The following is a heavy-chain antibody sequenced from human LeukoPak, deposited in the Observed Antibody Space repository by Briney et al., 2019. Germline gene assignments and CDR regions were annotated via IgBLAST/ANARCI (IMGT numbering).Heavy chain of an antibody. CDR1: GFNFASRW. Sequence: TGVSLRLSCAASGFNFASRWMHWVRQVPGKGLVWVSRISSDGSDTTYAHSVKGRFTISRDNVKKIVYLQMRSLRVEDTAVYYCARHFDGKGSFDFWGQGTLVTVSS. CDR3: ARHFDGKGSFDF. CDR2: ISSDGSDT. D-gene: IGHD5-24*01. V-gene: IGHV3-74*01. J-gene: IGHJ5*01.